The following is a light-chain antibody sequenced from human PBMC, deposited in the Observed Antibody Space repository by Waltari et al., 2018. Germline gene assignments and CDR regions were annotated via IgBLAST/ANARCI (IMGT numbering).Light chain of an antibody. V-gene: IGLV2-8*01. Sequence: QSALTQPPSASGSPGQSVTISCSGTSSDIGGYNYVSWYQQHPGKAPNLIIYEVSKRPSGVPARFSGSKSGNTASLAVSELQAEDEADYYCSSYAGDNKLVFGGGTKLTVL. CDR3: SSYAGDNKLV. CDR1: SSDIGGYNY. CDR2: EVS. J-gene: IGLJ2*01.